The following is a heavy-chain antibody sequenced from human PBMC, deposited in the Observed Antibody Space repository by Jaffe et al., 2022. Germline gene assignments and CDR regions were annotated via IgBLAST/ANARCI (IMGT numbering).Heavy chain of an antibody. CDR2: IYSGGST. CDR3: ARGREDVDYYGSDHYYYYMDV. J-gene: IGHJ6*03. CDR1: GFTVSSNY. D-gene: IGHD3-10*01. Sequence: EVQLVESGGGLVQPGGSLRLSCAASGFTVSSNYMSWVRQAPGKGLEWVSVIYSGGSTYYADSVKGRFTISRDNSKNTLYLQMNSLRAEDTAVYYCARGREDVDYYGSDHYYYYMDVWGKGTTVTVSS. V-gene: IGHV3-66*02.